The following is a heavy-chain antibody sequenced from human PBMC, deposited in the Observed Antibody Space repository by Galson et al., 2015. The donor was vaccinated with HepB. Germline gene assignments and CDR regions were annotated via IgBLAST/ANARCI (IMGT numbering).Heavy chain of an antibody. V-gene: IGHV1-46*01. J-gene: IGHJ6*03. CDR1: GYTFTSYY. Sequence: SVKVSCKASGYTFTSYYMHWVRQAPGQGLEWMGIINPSGGSTSYAQKFQGRVTMTRDTSTSTVYMELSSLRSEDTAVYYCAREGLWSTSSEGGYYYYYMDVWGKGTTVTVSS. CDR3: AREGLWSTSSEGGYYYYYMDV. CDR2: INPSGGST. D-gene: IGHD2-2*01.